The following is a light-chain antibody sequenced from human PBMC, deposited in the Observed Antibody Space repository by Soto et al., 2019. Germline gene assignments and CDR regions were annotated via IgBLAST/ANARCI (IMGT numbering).Light chain of an antibody. Sequence: DIQMTQSPSSLSACVGDRVTITCRASQSISSHLNWYQQKPGKAPKLLIYAASSLQSGVPSRFSGSGSGTDFTLTISSLQPEDFATYYCQQSYSTLWTFGQGTKVEIK. V-gene: IGKV1-39*01. CDR2: AAS. CDR1: QSISSH. J-gene: IGKJ1*01. CDR3: QQSYSTLWT.